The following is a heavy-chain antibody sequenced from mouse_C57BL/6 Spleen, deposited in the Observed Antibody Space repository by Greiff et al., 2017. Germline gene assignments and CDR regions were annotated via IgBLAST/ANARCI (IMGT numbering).Heavy chain of an antibody. Sequence: VQLQQSGAELARPGASVKLSCKASGYTFTSYGISWVKQRTGQGLEWIGEIYPRSGNTYYNEKFKGKATLTADNSSSTAFMELRSLTSEDSAVYFCARPSSFYFDYWGQGTTLTVSS. V-gene: IGHV1-81*01. D-gene: IGHD1-1*01. CDR2: IYPRSGNT. J-gene: IGHJ2*01. CDR3: ARPSSFYFDY. CDR1: GYTFTSYG.